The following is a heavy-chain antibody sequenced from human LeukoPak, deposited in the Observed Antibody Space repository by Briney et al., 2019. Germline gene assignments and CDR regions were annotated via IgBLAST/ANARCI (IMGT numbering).Heavy chain of an antibody. J-gene: IGHJ5*02. CDR3: ARGVGGRLWFGELPTRGWFDP. CDR1: GGSFSGYY. V-gene: IGHV4-34*01. Sequence: SETLSLTCAVYGGSFSGYYWSWIRQPPGKGLEWIGEINHSGSTNYNPSLKSRVTISVDTSKNQFSLKLSSVTAADTAVYYCARGVGGRLWFGELPTRGWFDPWGQGTLVTASS. CDR2: INHSGST. D-gene: IGHD3-10*01.